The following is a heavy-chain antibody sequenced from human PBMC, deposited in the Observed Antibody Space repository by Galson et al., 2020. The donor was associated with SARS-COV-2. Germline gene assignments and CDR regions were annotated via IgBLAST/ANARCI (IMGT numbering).Heavy chain of an antibody. D-gene: IGHD3-22*01. J-gene: IGHJ5*02. CDR2: IYHSGST. CDR3: ARLDYDSSGYPNWFDP. CDR1: GYSISSGYY. Sequence: SETLSLTCAVSGYSISSGYYWGWIRQPPGKGLEWIGSIYHSGSTYYNPSLKSRVTISVDTSKNQFSLKLSSVTAADTAVYYCARLDYDSSGYPNWFDPWGQGTLVTVSS. V-gene: IGHV4-38-2*01.